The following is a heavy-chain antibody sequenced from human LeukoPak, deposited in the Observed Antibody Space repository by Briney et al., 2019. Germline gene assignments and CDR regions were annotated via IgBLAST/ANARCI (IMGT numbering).Heavy chain of an antibody. J-gene: IGHJ6*02. CDR3: ARDLTSNVAVTEYHYYAMDV. Sequence: ASVKVSCNASDFSFTSYGMSWVRQAPAQGLEWMGWISAYNGSTKYAQKLQGRVTMTTDTSTGTAYMELRSLRPDDTAVYYCARDLTSNVAVTEYHYYAMDVWGQGTTVTVSS. V-gene: IGHV1-18*01. CDR2: ISAYNGST. CDR1: DFSFTSYG. D-gene: IGHD6-19*01.